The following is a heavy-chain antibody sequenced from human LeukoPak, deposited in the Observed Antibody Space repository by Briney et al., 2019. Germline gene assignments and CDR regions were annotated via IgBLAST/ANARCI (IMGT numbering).Heavy chain of an antibody. CDR1: GGSISSSSYY. CDR2: IYYSGST. D-gene: IGHD4-17*01. CDR3: ARLGGLTTRFPYYYYYYMDV. V-gene: IGHV4-39*01. Sequence: PSETLSLTCTVSGGSISSSSYYWGWIRQPPGKGLEWIESIYYSGSTYYNPSLKSRVTISVDTSKNQFSLKLSSVTAADTAVYYCARLGGLTTRFPYYYYYYMDVWGKGTTVTISS. J-gene: IGHJ6*03.